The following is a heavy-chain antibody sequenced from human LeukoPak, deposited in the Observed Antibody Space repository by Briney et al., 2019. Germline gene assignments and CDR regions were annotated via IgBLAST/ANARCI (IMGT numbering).Heavy chain of an antibody. J-gene: IGHJ4*02. CDR3: AKDSGSGYYDSSGYSYYFDY. CDR1: GFTFSSYA. D-gene: IGHD3-22*01. V-gene: IGHV3-23*01. Sequence: PGGSLRLSCAASGFTFSSYAMSWVRQAPGKGLEWVSAISGSGDSTYYADSVKGRFTISRDNSKNTLYLQMNSLRAEDTAVYYCAKDSGSGYYDSSGYSYYFDYWGQGTLVTVSS. CDR2: ISGSGDST.